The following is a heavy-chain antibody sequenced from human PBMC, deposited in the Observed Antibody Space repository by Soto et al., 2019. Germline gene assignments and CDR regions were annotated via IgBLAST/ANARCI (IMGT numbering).Heavy chain of an antibody. D-gene: IGHD4-17*01. CDR3: AGCPTTVTTTYYYGMDV. J-gene: IGHJ6*02. Sequence: EVQLVESGGGLVQPGGSLRLSCAASGFTFSSYWTHWVRQVPGKGLVWVSRISSDESTTNYADSVKGRFTIYRDNAKNTLYLQMNSLRSEDTAVYYCAGCPTTVTTTYYYGMDVWGQGTTVTVSS. CDR1: GFTFSSYW. V-gene: IGHV3-74*01. CDR2: ISSDESTT.